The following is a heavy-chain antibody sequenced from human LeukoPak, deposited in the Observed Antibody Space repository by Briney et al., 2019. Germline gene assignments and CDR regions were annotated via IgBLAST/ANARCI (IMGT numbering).Heavy chain of an antibody. CDR2: ISYDGSNK. J-gene: IGHJ6*02. Sequence: PGGSLRLSCAASGFTFSSYAMHWVRQAPGKGLEWVAVISYDGSNKYYADSVKGRFTISRDNSKNTLYLQMNSLRAEDTAVYYCARELRGGSWQNYYYYYGMDVWGQGTTVTVSS. D-gene: IGHD6-13*01. V-gene: IGHV3-30-3*01. CDR1: GFTFSSYA. CDR3: ARELRGGSWQNYYYYYGMDV.